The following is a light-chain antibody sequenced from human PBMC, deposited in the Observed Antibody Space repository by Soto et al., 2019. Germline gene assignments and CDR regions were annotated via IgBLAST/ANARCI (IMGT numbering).Light chain of an antibody. CDR2: GAT. CDR1: QSVTSN. CDR3: QQRSNWPPT. J-gene: IGKJ5*01. V-gene: IGKV3-15*01. Sequence: EIVMRQSPATVSVSQGERVTPSCRASQSVTSNLAWYQQTNGQPPRLIVYGATTRDTGIPARFSGIWSGTDCTLTISSLEPEDFAVYYGQQRSNWPPTFGQGTRLEI.